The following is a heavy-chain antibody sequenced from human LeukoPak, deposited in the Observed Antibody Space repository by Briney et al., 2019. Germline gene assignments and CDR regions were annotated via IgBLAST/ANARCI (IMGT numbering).Heavy chain of an antibody. D-gene: IGHD3-10*01. V-gene: IGHV3-9*01. CDR1: GFTFDDYA. J-gene: IGHJ3*02. Sequence: GGSLRLSCAASGFTFDDYAMHWVRQAPGKGLEWVSGISWNSGSIGCADSVKGRFTIARDNAKNSLYLQMNNLRAEDTAMYYCVRHAYYVFDIWGQGTMVTVSS. CDR3: VRHAYYVFDI. CDR2: ISWNSGSI.